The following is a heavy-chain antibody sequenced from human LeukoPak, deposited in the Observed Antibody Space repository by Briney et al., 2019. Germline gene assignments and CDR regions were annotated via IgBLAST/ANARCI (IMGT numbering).Heavy chain of an antibody. CDR2: FDPEDGET. V-gene: IGHV1-24*01. Sequence: GASVKVSCKVSGYTLTELSMHGVRQAPGKGLEWMGGFDPEDGETIYAQKFQGRVTMTEDTSTDTAYMELSSLRSEDTAVYYCATGRYYDILTGYYPWGYWGQGTLVTVSS. CDR3: ATGRYYDILTGYYPWGY. D-gene: IGHD3-9*01. J-gene: IGHJ4*02. CDR1: GYTLTELS.